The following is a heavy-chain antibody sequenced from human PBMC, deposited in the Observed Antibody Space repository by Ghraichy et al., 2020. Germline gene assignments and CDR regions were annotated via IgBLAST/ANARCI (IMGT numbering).Heavy chain of an antibody. V-gene: IGHV1-69*13. CDR2: IIPIFGTA. Sequence: SVKVSCKASGGTFSSYAISWVRQAPGQGIEWMGGIIPIFGTANYAQKFQGRVTITADESTSTAYMELSSLRSEDTAVYYCARGYYYDSSGYYPYFDYWGQGTLVTVSS. J-gene: IGHJ4*02. CDR1: GGTFSSYA. D-gene: IGHD3-22*01. CDR3: ARGYYYDSSGYYPYFDY.